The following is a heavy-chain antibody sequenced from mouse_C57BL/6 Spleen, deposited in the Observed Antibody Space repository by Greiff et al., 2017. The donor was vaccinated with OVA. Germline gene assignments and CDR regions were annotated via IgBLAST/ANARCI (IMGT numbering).Heavy chain of an antibody. CDR2: IWTGGGT. CDR3: ARNSGGNYVRYFDY. Sequence: VKLVESGPGLVAPSQSLSITCTVSGFSLTSYAISWVRQPPGKGLEWLGVIWTGGGTNYNSALKSRLSISKDNSKSQVFLKMNSLQTDDTARYYCARNSGGNYVRYFDYWGQGTTLTVSS. J-gene: IGHJ2*01. D-gene: IGHD2-1*01. V-gene: IGHV2-9-1*01. CDR1: GFSLTSYA.